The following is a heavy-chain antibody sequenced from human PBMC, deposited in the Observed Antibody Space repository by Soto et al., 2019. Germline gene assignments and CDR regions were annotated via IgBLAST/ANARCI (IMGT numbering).Heavy chain of an antibody. CDR3: ARPNDSVDYDWYFDL. CDR1: GFTFSDSA. V-gene: IGHV3-73*02. J-gene: IGHJ2*01. CDR2: IRTKVNDYAT. D-gene: IGHD4-17*01. Sequence: QLVESGGGLVQPGGSLRLSCAASGFTFSDSALHWVRQGSGKGLEWVGRIRTKVNDYATIYTASVKGRFTISRDDSANRSFLQMDSLKTEDTAIYYCARPNDSVDYDWYFDLWGRGPLVTVSS.